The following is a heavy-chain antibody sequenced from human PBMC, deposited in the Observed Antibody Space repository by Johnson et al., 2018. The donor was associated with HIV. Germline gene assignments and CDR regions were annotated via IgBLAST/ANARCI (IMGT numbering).Heavy chain of an antibody. J-gene: IGHJ3*02. CDR2: ISYDGSNK. CDR1: GFTFSSYA. V-gene: IGHV3-30*04. D-gene: IGHD3-10*02. Sequence: QVQLVESGGGVVQPERSLRLSCAASGFTFSSYAMHWVRQAPGKGLEWVACISYDGSNKHYAGSVKGRFTISRDNSKNTLYLQMNSLRSEDTAVYSCARDLRVNRTVQGLIKNIDDTFDIWGPDTMVTVSS. CDR3: ARDLRVNRTVQGLIKNIDDTFDI.